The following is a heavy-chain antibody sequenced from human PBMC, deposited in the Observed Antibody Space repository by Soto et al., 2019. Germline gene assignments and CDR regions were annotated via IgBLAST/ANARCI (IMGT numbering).Heavy chain of an antibody. D-gene: IGHD2-2*01. Sequence: SETLSLTCTVSGDSMTTGDYSWRCIRQPPGKGLEWLGYIYRTGNTHYSPSLKSRVSISQDRSKNQFSLELTSVTAADTAVYYCARGDYQYSIDYWGQGTLVTVSS. J-gene: IGHJ4*02. CDR2: IYRTGNT. CDR3: ARGDYQYSIDY. CDR1: GDSMTTGDYS. V-gene: IGHV4-30-2*01.